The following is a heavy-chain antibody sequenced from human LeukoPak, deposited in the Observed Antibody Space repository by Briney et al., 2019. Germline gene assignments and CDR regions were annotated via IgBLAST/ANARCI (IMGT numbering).Heavy chain of an antibody. J-gene: IGHJ6*02. CDR2: ISYDGSNK. V-gene: IGHV3-30*18. D-gene: IGHD2-2*01. CDR3: AKDRLYCSSTSRYYYYYGMDV. Sequence: GGSLRLSCAASGFTFSSYGMHWVRQAPGKGLEWVAVISYDGSNKYYADSVKGRFTISRDNSKNTLYLQMNSLRAEDTAVYYCAKDRLYCSSTSRYYYYYGMDVWGQGTTVTVSS. CDR1: GFTFSSYG.